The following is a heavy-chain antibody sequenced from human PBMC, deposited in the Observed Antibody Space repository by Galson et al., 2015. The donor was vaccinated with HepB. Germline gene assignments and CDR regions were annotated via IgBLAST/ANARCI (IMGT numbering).Heavy chain of an antibody. Sequence: SLRLSCAASGFTFSSYGMHWVRQAPGKGLEWVAVISYDGSNKYYADSVKGRFTISRDNSKNTLYLQMNSLRAEDTAVYYCAKIWTWSAPANFDYWGQGTLVTVSS. CDR3: AKIWTWSAPANFDY. J-gene: IGHJ4*02. CDR2: ISYDGSNK. V-gene: IGHV3-30*18. D-gene: IGHD3/OR15-3a*01. CDR1: GFTFSSYG.